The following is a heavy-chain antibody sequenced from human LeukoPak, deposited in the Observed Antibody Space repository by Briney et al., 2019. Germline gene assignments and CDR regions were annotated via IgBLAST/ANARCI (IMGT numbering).Heavy chain of an antibody. CDR2: INHSGST. V-gene: IGHV4-34*01. CDR1: GGSFSGYY. CDR3: ARLYGGWRVYDY. D-gene: IGHD6-19*01. J-gene: IGHJ4*02. Sequence: NPSETLSLTCAVYGGSFSGYYWSWIRQPPGKGLEWIGEINHSGSTNYNPSLKSRVTISVDTSKNQFSLKLSSVTAADTAVYYCARLYGGWRVYDYWGQGTLVTVSS.